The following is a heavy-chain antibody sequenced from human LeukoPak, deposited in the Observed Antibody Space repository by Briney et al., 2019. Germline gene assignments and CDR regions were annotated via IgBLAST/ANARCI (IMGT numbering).Heavy chain of an antibody. V-gene: IGHV4-4*02. D-gene: IGHD2/OR15-2a*01. CDR2: ISHSGTT. CDR3: TRENRPFCPFAY. J-gene: IGHJ4*02. Sequence: SETLSLTCGVSGGSIDITNYWSWFRQAPGKGLEWIGEISHSGTTNYNPSLRSRVTMFLDRANNQFSLSLTSATAADSAVYYCTRENRPFCPFAYWGQGVLVTVSS. CDR1: GGSIDITNY.